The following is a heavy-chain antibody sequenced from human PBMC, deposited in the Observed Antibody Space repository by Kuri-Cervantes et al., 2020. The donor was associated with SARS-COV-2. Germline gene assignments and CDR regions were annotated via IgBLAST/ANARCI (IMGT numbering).Heavy chain of an antibody. CDR2: ISGSGDST. J-gene: IGHJ3*02. CDR1: GFTFSSYA. D-gene: IGHD1-26*01. Sequence: GESLKIFCAASGFTFSSYAMSWVRQAPGKGLEWVSAISGSGDSTYYADSVKGRFTISRDNSKNTPYLQMNSLRAEDTAVYYCAWELLWPDAFDIWGQGTMVTDSS. V-gene: IGHV3-23*01. CDR3: AWELLWPDAFDI.